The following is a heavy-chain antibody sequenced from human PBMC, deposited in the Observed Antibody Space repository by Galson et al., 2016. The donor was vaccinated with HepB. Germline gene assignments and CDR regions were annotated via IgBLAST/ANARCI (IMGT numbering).Heavy chain of an antibody. V-gene: IGHV1-18*04. J-gene: IGHJ4*02. CDR1: GYPFTTNG. Sequence: SVKVSCKASGYPFTTNGITWVRQAPGQGLEWMGWISAHNGDTNSPQKFQGRVTLTTHTSTRTAYMELRSLKSDDTAVYYCARDRDRSLDYWGQGTLVTVSS. CDR2: ISAHNGDT. D-gene: IGHD5-24*01. CDR3: ARDRDRSLDY.